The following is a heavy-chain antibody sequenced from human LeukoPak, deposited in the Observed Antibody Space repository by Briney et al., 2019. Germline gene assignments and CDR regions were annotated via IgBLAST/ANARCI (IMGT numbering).Heavy chain of an antibody. J-gene: IGHJ4*02. CDR1: GGSISSGGYS. CDR3: ARMYSSVIDY. Sequence: SETLSLTCAVSGGSISSGGYSWSWIRQPPGKGLGWIGYIYHSGSTYYNPSLKSRVTISVDRSKNQFSLKLSSVTAADTAVYYCARMYSSVIDYWGQGTLVTVSS. CDR2: IYHSGST. V-gene: IGHV4-30-2*01. D-gene: IGHD5-18*01.